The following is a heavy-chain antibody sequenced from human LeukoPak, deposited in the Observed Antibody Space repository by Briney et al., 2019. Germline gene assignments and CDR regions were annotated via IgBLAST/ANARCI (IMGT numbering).Heavy chain of an antibody. Sequence: GGSLRLSCAASGFTFSSYAMHWVRQAPGKGLEWVAVISYDGSNKYYADSVKGRFTISRDNSKNTLYLQMNSLRAEDTAVYYCAKVAAAEGYWGQGTLVTVSS. V-gene: IGHV3-30*04. CDR1: GFTFSSYA. D-gene: IGHD2-15*01. CDR2: ISYDGSNK. J-gene: IGHJ4*02. CDR3: AKVAAAEGY.